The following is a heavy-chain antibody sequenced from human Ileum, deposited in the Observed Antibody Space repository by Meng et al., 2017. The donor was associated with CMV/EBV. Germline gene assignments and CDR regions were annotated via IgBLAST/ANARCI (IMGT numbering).Heavy chain of an antibody. V-gene: IGHV3-7*01. Sequence: GESLKISCEASGFTFSNYWMFWVRQAPGKGLEWVANIKPDGTEQHYVGSVRGRFTISRDNAKNSLYLQMNSLRVEDTAVYYCVKDINSRFYFTYWGQGTLVTVSS. J-gene: IGHJ4*02. CDR1: GFTFSNYW. D-gene: IGHD2/OR15-2a*01. CDR2: IKPDGTEQ. CDR3: VKDINSRFYFTY.